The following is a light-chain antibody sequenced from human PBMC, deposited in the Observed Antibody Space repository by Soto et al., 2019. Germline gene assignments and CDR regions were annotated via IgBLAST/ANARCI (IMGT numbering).Light chain of an antibody. CDR1: QSVFHTADNQNY. Sequence: DIVLTQSPDSLAVSLGEGATINCRSDQSVFHTADNQNYLAWYQQKAGQPPKLLIYWASTRDSGVPARLRGSGFGTDFTLSISNLQAEDVAVYYCQQYYSTPRTFGQGTKVEI. CDR2: WAS. V-gene: IGKV4-1*01. CDR3: QQYYSTPRT. J-gene: IGKJ2*01.